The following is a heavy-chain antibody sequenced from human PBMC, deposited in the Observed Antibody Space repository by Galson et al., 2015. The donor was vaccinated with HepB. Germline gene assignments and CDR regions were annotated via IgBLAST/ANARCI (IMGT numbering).Heavy chain of an antibody. CDR3: ARMSEPDSSTSPEYGYFDY. CDR2: IDWDDDK. V-gene: IGHV2-70*01. D-gene: IGHD2-2*01. Sequence: PALVKPTQTLTLTCTFSGFSLSTSGMCVSWIRQPPGKALEWLALIDWDDDKYYSTSLKTRLTISKDTSKNQVVLTMTNMDPVDTATYYCARMSEPDSSTSPEYGYFDYWGQGTLVTVSS. CDR1: GFSLSTSGMC. J-gene: IGHJ4*02.